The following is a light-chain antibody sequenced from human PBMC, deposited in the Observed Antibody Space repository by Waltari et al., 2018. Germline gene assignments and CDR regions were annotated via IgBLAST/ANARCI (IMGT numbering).Light chain of an antibody. CDR3: HQVHSPPLT. J-gene: IGKJ1*01. CDR1: QGISNS. Sequence: DIQLTQSPSFLSASVGDRVTITCRASQGISNSLAWCQQKPGKAPTLLIFPASTLQSGVPSNFLGLISGTEFTLTISSLLPEHFATSYCHQVHSPPLTFGQGTQVSLK. CDR2: PAS. V-gene: IGKV1-9*01.